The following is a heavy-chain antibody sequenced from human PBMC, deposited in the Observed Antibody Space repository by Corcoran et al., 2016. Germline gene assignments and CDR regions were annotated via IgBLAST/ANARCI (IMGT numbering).Heavy chain of an antibody. CDR3: ARYCLPDPNIVGVTASRDAFDI. Sequence: QLQLQESGPGLVKPSHTLSLTCTVSCGSISSGGDYWSWIRQHPGKGLEWIGYIYYSGSTYYNPSPKSRVTISVDTSKNQFSLKLRSVTAAYTAVYYCARYCLPDPNIVGVTASRDAFDIWGQGTMVTVSS. CDR2: IYYSGST. CDR1: CGSISSGGDY. J-gene: IGHJ3*02. D-gene: IGHD2-21*02. V-gene: IGHV4-31*03.